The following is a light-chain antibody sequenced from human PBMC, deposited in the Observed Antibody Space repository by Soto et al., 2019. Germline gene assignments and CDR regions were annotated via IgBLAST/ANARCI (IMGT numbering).Light chain of an antibody. J-gene: IGLJ2*01. CDR2: ATN. Sequence: QAVLTQPPSASGTPGQTVTISCSGSSSNVGRNAVSWYQQVPGMAPKLLVFATNKRPSGVPDRFSGSASGASASLAISGLQSEDEADYYCAAWDDTLNGPLFGGGTKVTVL. CDR3: AAWDDTLNGPL. V-gene: IGLV1-44*01. CDR1: SSNVGRNA.